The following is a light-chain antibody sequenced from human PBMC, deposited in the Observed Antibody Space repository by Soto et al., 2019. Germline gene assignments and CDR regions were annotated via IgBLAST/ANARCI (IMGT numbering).Light chain of an antibody. CDR3: ESYDSSLSVHVV. CDR2: EVT. CDR1: SGDIGGYNY. V-gene: IGLV2-14*01. J-gene: IGLJ2*01. Sequence: QSALTQPASVSGSPGQSITISCTGTSGDIGGYNYVSWYQQHPGKAPKLLISEVTNRPSGVSNRFSGSKSGNTASLTISGLQAEDKADYYCESYDSSLSVHVVFGGGTKLTVL.